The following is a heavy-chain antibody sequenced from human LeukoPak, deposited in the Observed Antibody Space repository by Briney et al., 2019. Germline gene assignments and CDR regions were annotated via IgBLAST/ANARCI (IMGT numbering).Heavy chain of an antibody. CDR3: ASRFYCSSTSCYFDWFDP. J-gene: IGHJ5*02. V-gene: IGHV4-39*07. CDR2: IYYSGST. Sequence: SETLSLTCTVSGGSISSSSYYWGWIRQPPGKGLEWIGSIYYSGSTYYNPSLKSRVTISVDTSKNQFSLKLSSVTAADTAVYYCASRFYCSSTSCYFDWFDPWGQGTLVTVSS. D-gene: IGHD2-2*01. CDR1: GGSISSSSYY.